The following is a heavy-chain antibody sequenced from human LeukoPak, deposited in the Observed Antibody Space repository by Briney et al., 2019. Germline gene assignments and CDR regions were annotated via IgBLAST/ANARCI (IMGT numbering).Heavy chain of an antibody. Sequence: GGSLRLSCAASGFTFSSYAMHWVRQAPGKGLEWVAVMSYDGSNKYYADSVKGRFTISRDNSKNTLYLQMNSLRAEDTAVYYCASDMVRGVITFNFDYWGQGTLVTVSS. CDR2: MSYDGSNK. V-gene: IGHV3-30*04. J-gene: IGHJ4*02. CDR1: GFTFSSYA. CDR3: ASDMVRGVITFNFDY. D-gene: IGHD3-10*01.